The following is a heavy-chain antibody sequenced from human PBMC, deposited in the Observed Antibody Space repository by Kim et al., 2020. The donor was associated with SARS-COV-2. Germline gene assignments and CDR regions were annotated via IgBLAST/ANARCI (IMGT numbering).Heavy chain of an antibody. V-gene: IGHV3-23*01. CDR2: ISANGGST. CDR1: AVTFTTYA. J-gene: IGHJ4*02. Sequence: GGSLRLSCADSAVTFTTYAMSWVRQAPGKGLEWVSGISANGGSTNYADSAKGRFSISRDNSENTLYLQLTSLRAEDTAIYYCASWTGYSSGWYGYLDYWGQGTLVTVSS. CDR3: ASWTGYSSGWYGYLDY. D-gene: IGHD6-19*01.